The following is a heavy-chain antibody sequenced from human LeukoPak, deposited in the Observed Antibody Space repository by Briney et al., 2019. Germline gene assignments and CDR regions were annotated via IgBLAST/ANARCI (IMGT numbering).Heavy chain of an antibody. V-gene: IGHV4-59*08. CDR3: ARQKLDSPALQH. J-gene: IGHJ1*01. D-gene: IGHD3/OR15-3a*01. CDR2: IYYSGST. CDR1: GGSISSYY. Sequence: PSETLSLTCTVSGGSISSYYWSWIRQPPGKGLEWIGYIYYSGSTNYNPSLKSRVTISVDTSKNQFSLKLSSVTAADTAVYYCARQKLDSPALQHWGQGTLVTVSS.